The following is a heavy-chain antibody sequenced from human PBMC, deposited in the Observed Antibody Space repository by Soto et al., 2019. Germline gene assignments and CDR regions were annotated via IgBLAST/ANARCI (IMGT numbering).Heavy chain of an antibody. V-gene: IGHV4-59*01. D-gene: IGHD6-13*01. J-gene: IGHJ4*02. CDR3: ARVPPGYSSSWYAFDY. CDR2: IYYSGST. CDR1: GGSISSYY. Sequence: QVQLQESGPGLVKPSETLSLTCTVSGGSISSYYWSWIRQPPGKGLEWIGYIYYSGSTNYNPSLRSRVTISVDTSKNQFSRKLSSVTAADTAVYYCARVPPGYSSSWYAFDYWGQGTLVTVSS.